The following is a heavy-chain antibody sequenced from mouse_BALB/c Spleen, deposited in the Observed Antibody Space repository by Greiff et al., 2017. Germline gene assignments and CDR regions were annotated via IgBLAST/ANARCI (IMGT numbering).Heavy chain of an antibody. CDR2: IWSGGST. D-gene: IGHD2-1*01. Sequence: VKVVESGPGLVQPSQSLSITCTVSGFSLTSYGVHWVRQSPGKGLEWLGVIWSGGSTDYNAAFISRLSISKDNSKSQVFFKMNSLQANDTAIYYCARSLYGNFYFDYWGQGTTLTVSS. CDR1: GFSLTSYG. CDR3: ARSLYGNFYFDY. J-gene: IGHJ2*01. V-gene: IGHV2-2*02.